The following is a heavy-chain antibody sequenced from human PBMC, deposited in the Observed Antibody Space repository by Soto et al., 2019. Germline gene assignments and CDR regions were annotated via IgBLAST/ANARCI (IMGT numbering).Heavy chain of an antibody. Sequence: QVQLVESGGGVVQPGRSLRLSCAASGFTFSSYALHWVRQAPGKGLEWVAVISYDGSNKYYADSVKGRFTISRDNSKNTLHLQMNSLRAEDTAVYYCARDDIVVVVAATGDYYYGMDVWGQGTTVTVSS. V-gene: IGHV3-30-3*01. J-gene: IGHJ6*02. CDR3: ARDDIVVVVAATGDYYYGMDV. CDR2: ISYDGSNK. D-gene: IGHD2-15*01. CDR1: GFTFSSYA.